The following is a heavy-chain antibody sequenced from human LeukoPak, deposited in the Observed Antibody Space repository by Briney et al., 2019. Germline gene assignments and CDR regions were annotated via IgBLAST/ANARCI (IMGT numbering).Heavy chain of an antibody. CDR2: IFHSGST. CDR3: ARSVGSSSRLWDY. CDR1: GYSISSGFY. V-gene: IGHV4-38-2*02. Sequence: SETLSLTCSVSGYSISSGFYWGWIRQPPGKGLEWIGSIFHSGSTYYNPSLKSRVTISVDKSKNQFSLKLSSVTAADTAVYYCARSVGSSSRLWDYWGQGTLVTVSS. J-gene: IGHJ4*02. D-gene: IGHD6-13*01.